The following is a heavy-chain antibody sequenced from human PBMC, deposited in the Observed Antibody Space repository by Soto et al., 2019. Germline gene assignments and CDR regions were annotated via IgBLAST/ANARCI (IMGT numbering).Heavy chain of an antibody. V-gene: IGHV1-69*04. CDR1: GYTFSSYT. CDR3: AREGTGTTASDY. Sequence: SVKVSCKASGYTFSSYTISWVRQAPGQGLEWMGRIIPILGIANYAQKFQGRVTITADKSTSTAYMELSSLRSEDTAVYYCAREGTGTTASDYWGQGTLVTVSS. CDR2: IIPILGIA. J-gene: IGHJ4*02. D-gene: IGHD1-7*01.